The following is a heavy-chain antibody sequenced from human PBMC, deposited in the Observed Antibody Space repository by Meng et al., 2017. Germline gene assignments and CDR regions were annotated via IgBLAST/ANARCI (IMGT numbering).Heavy chain of an antibody. CDR1: GGSVSSGSYY. CDR2: IYYSGST. J-gene: IGHJ5*02. V-gene: IGHV4-61*01. CDR3: ARAYGSGSSGDWFDP. Sequence: SETLSLTCTVSGGSVSSGSYYWSWIRQPPGKGLEWIGYIYYSGSTNYNPSLKSRVTISVDTSKKQFSLKLSSVTAADTAVYYCARAYGSGSSGDWFDPWGQGTLVTVSS. D-gene: IGHD3-10*01.